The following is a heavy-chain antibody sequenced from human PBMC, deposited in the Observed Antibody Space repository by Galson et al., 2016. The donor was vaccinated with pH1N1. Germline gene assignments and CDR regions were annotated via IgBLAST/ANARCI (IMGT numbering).Heavy chain of an antibody. CDR2: ISAYSGAT. CDR3: ASSVPGEYYYNYYYMDV. Sequence: SVKVSCKASGYTFSIYGVTWVRQAPGQGLEWMGWISAYSGATDYAQKFQGGTVIMTTDTSTSTAYMELRSLTSDDTAVYYCASSVPGEYYYNYYYMDVWGAGTTVIVSS. CDR1: GYTFSIYG. J-gene: IGHJ6*03. D-gene: IGHD2-21*01. V-gene: IGHV1-18*01.